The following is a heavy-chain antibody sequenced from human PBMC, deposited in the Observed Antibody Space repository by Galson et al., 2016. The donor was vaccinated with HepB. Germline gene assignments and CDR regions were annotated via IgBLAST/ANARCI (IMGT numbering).Heavy chain of an antibody. CDR2: TYYSGST. CDR3: ARSALDYDISAGYYRPLAMDV. J-gene: IGHJ6*02. CDR1: GGSMSTYY. V-gene: IGHV4-59*01. Sequence: TLSLTCTVPGGSMSTYYWSWIRQPPGKGLEWIGYTYYSGSTNCNPSLKSRVTISVDTSKNQFSLKLSSVTAADTAVYFCARSALDYDISAGYYRPLAMDVWGQGTTVTVS. D-gene: IGHD3-9*01.